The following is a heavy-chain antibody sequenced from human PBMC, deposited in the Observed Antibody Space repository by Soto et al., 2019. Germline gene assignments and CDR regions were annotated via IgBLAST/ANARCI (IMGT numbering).Heavy chain of an antibody. D-gene: IGHD5-18*01. CDR1: GFTFSSYA. V-gene: IGHV3-23*01. CDR3: AKDKRGYSYGYDY. Sequence: GGSLRLSCAASGFTFSSYAMSWVRQAPGKGLEWVSAISGSGGSTYYADSVKGRFAISRDNSKNTLYLQMNSLRAEDTAVYYCAKDKRGYSYGYDYWGQGTLVTVSS. J-gene: IGHJ4*02. CDR2: ISGSGGST.